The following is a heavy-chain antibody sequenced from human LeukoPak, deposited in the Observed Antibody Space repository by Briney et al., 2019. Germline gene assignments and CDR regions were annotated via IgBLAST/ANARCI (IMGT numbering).Heavy chain of an antibody. CDR2: ISAYNGNT. J-gene: IGHJ4*02. D-gene: IGHD3-3*01. CDR1: GYTFTSYG. Sequence: ASVKVSCKASGYTFTSYGISWVRQAPGQGLEWMGWISAYNGNTNYAQKLQGRVTMTTDTSTSTAYMELRSLRSDDTAVYYCARDQTYYDFWSGHTSLFDYWGQGTLVTVSS. V-gene: IGHV1-18*01. CDR3: ARDQTYYDFWSGHTSLFDY.